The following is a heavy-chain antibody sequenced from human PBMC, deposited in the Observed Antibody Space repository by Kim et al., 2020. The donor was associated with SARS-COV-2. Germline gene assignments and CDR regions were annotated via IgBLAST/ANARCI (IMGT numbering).Heavy chain of an antibody. J-gene: IGHJ6*02. CDR2: ISAYTGNT. D-gene: IGHD2-2*01. V-gene: IGHV1-18*01. CDR3: ARDRIVVVPAATVYYYYGMDV. CDR1: GYTFTSYG. Sequence: ASVKVSCKASGYTFTSYGISWVRQAPGQGLEWMGWISAYTGNTNYAQKLQGRDTMTTDTSTSTAYMELRSLRSDDTAVYYCARDRIVVVPAATVYYYYGMDVWGQGTAVTVS.